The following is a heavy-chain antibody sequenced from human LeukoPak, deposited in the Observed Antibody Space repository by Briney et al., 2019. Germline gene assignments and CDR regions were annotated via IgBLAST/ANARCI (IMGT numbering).Heavy chain of an antibody. J-gene: IGHJ4*02. Sequence: ASVKVSCKASGYXFTRHGISWVRQAPGQGLEWMGWISTYNGNTNYLQKFQGRVAVTIDTTTDTAYMELTGLRSADTAVYYCAREDYNPSGSYYDVKGLAYWGQGTLVIVSS. CDR2: ISTYNGNT. CDR1: GYXFTRHG. D-gene: IGHD3-10*01. CDR3: AREDYNPSGSYYDVKGLAY. V-gene: IGHV1-18*01.